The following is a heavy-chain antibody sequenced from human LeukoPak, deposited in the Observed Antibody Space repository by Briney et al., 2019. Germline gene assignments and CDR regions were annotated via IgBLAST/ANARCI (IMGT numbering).Heavy chain of an antibody. D-gene: IGHD3-22*01. J-gene: IGHJ5*02. Sequence: SETLSLTCTVSGGSISSYYWSWIRQPPGKGMEWIGSIYYSGSTNYNPSLKSRVTISVDTSKNQFSLKLSSVTAADTAVYYCARRMYYYDSSGYGGYWLDPWGQGTLVTVYS. CDR1: GGSISSYY. CDR2: IYYSGST. CDR3: ARRMYYYDSSGYGGYWLDP. V-gene: IGHV4-59*08.